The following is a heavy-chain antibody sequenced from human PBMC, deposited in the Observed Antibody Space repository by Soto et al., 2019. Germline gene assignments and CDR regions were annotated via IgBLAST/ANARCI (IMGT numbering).Heavy chain of an antibody. J-gene: IGHJ4*02. CDR1: GGSISNYY. CDR2: IYYSGST. Sequence: SETLSLTCSDSGGSISNYYWSWIRQPPGKGLEWIGYIYYSGSTNYNPSLKSRVTISVDTSKNQFSLKLTSVTAADTAVYYCARDKITGLFDYWGQGTLVTVSS. D-gene: IGHD2-8*02. V-gene: IGHV4-59*12. CDR3: ARDKITGLFDY.